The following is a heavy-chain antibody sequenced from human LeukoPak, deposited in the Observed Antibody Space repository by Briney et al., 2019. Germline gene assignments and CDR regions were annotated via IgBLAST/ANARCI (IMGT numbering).Heavy chain of an antibody. Sequence: GASVKVSCKASGGTFSSYAISWVRQAPGQGLEWMGRIIPIFGTANYAQKFQGRVTITMDESTSTAYMELSSLRSEDTAVYYCARATYYYDSSGYPSPWDYWGQGTLVTVSS. CDR3: ARATYYYDSSGYPSPWDY. CDR1: GGTFSSYA. D-gene: IGHD3-22*01. V-gene: IGHV1-69*05. CDR2: IIPIFGTA. J-gene: IGHJ4*02.